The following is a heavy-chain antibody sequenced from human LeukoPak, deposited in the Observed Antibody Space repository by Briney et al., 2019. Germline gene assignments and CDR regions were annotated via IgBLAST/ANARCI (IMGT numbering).Heavy chain of an antibody. V-gene: IGHV1-46*01. D-gene: IGHD3-22*01. Sequence: ASVKVSCKASGYTFTSYYMHWVRQAPGQGLEWMGIINPSGGSTSYAQKFQGRVTMTRDTSTNTVYMELSSLRSEDMAVYFCARDGRHDSSGYAYWYFDLWGRGTLVTVSS. CDR2: INPSGGST. CDR1: GYTFTSYY. CDR3: ARDGRHDSSGYAYWYFDL. J-gene: IGHJ2*01.